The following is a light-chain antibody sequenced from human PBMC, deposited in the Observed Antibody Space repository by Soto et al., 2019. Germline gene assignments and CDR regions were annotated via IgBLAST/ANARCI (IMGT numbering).Light chain of an antibody. Sequence: DIQMTQSPSTLSASVGDRVTITCRASQSVGRWLAWYQQTPGKAPKLLIYDASSLESGVPSRFRGSGSGSDFTLTISSLQPDDFATYYCQEYTSWTFGPGTKVDLK. CDR1: QSVGRW. CDR2: DAS. J-gene: IGKJ3*01. CDR3: QEYTSWT. V-gene: IGKV1-5*01.